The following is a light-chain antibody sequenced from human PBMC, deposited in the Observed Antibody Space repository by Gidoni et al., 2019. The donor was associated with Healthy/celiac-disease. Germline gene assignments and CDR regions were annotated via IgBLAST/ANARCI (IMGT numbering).Light chain of an antibody. V-gene: IGLV3-1*01. CDR2: QDS. J-gene: IGLJ1*01. CDR1: KLGDKY. CDR3: QAWDSSTFYV. Sequence: YELTQPPSESVSPGQTASITCSGDKLGDKYACWYQQKPGQSPVLVIYQDSKRPSGIPERFSGSNSGNTATLTISGTQAMAEADYYCQAWDSSTFYVFGTGTKVTVL.